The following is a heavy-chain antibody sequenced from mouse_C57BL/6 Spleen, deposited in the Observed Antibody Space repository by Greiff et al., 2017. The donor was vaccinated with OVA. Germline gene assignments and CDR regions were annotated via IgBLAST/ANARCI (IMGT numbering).Heavy chain of an antibody. V-gene: IGHV5-17*01. D-gene: IGHD2-4*01. Sequence: EVKLVESGGGLVKPGGSLKLSCAASGFTFSDYGMHWVRQAPEKGLEWVAYISSGSSTIYYADTVKGRFTISSDNAKNTLFLQMTSLRSEDAAMYYCARGYDYPYWYFDVWGTGTTVTVSS. CDR1: GFTFSDYG. CDR3: ARGYDYPYWYFDV. CDR2: ISSGSSTI. J-gene: IGHJ1*03.